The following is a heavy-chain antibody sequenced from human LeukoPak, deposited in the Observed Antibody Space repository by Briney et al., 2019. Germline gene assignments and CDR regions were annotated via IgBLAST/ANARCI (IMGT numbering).Heavy chain of an antibody. J-gene: IGHJ5*02. V-gene: IGHV4-39*07. CDR3: ASGIGRGFPDWLFDWFDP. D-gene: IGHD3-3*01. CDR2: IYYSGNT. Sequence: SETLSLTCTVSGGSICRSSYYWGWIRQPPGKGLEWIGSIYYSGNTYYNPSLKNRVTISIDTSKNHFSLRLSSVTAADTAVYYCASGIGRGFPDWLFDWFDPWDQGTLVTVSS. CDR1: GGSICRSSYY.